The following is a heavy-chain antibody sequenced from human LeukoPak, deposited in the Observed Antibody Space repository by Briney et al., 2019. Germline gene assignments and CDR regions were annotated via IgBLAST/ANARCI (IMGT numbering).Heavy chain of an antibody. CDR1: GGSISSYY. Sequence: SETLPLTCTVSGGSISSYYWSWIPQPAGKGLEGIGRIYNSGSTNYNPSLQSRVTTSVDTSKNQFSLKLSSVTAADTAVYYCARGRDNILTGYYYYLDYWGQGSLVTVSS. D-gene: IGHD3-9*01. CDR3: ARGRDNILTGYYYYLDY. V-gene: IGHV4-4*07. J-gene: IGHJ4*02. CDR2: IYNSGST.